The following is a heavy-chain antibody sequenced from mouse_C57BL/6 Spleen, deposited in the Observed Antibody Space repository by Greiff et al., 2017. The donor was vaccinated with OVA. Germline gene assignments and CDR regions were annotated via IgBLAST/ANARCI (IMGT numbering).Heavy chain of an antibody. V-gene: IGHV1-85*01. Sequence: QVQLQQSGPELVKPGASVKLSCKASGYTFTSYDINWVKQRPGQGLEWIGWIYPRDGSTKYNEKLKGKATLTVDTSSSTAYIELHSLTSEDSAVYFCARPAHIYYGNLYYFDYWGQGTTLTVSS. CDR2: IYPRDGST. D-gene: IGHD2-1*01. CDR3: ARPAHIYYGNLYYFDY. CDR1: GYTFTSYD. J-gene: IGHJ2*01.